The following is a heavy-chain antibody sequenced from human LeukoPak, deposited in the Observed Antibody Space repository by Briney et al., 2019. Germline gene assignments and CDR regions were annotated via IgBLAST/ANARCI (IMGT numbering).Heavy chain of an antibody. Sequence: GGSLRLSCTVSGLTFSTHWMRGVRQAPGKGLVWVSHIKGDGTSTNYADSVKGRFTISRDNAKNTLFLQMNSLRAEDTAVYYCARDGLAAAADYWGQGTLVTVSS. D-gene: IGHD6-13*01. CDR2: IKGDGTST. CDR3: ARDGLAAAADY. J-gene: IGHJ4*02. V-gene: IGHV3-74*01. CDR1: GLTFSTHW.